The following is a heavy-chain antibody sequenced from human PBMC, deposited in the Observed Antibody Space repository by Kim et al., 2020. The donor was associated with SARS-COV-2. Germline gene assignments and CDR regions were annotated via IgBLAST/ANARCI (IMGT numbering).Heavy chain of an antibody. CDR3: AREVEWDSGADLDYYYYYGMDV. CDR1: GGSISSSAYY. Sequence: SETLSLTCTVSGGSISSSAYYWSWIRQPAGKGLEWIGRIYTSGNTNYNPSLQSRVTMSVDTSKNQISLKLRSVTAADTAVYYCAREVEWDSGADLDYYYYYGMDVWGQGTTVTV. J-gene: IGHJ6*02. V-gene: IGHV4-61*02. CDR2: IYTSGNT. D-gene: IGHD1-26*01.